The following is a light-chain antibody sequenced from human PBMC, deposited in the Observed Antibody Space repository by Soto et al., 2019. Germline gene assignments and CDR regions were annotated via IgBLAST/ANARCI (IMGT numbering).Light chain of an antibody. Sequence: DIQLTQSPSFLSASVGDRVTITCRASQGISSYLAWYQQKQGKAPKLLIDAASTLQSGVPSRFSGSGSGTEFTLIISSLQPEDFATYYCQQLNSYPLTFGPGTKVDIK. J-gene: IGKJ3*01. V-gene: IGKV1-9*01. CDR3: QQLNSYPLT. CDR1: QGISSY. CDR2: AAS.